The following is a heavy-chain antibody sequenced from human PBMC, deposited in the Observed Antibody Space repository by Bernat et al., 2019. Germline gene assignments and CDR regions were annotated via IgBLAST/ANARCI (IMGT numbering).Heavy chain of an antibody. CDR2: IWYDGSNK. J-gene: IGHJ4*02. V-gene: IGHV3-33*03. CDR1: GFTFSSYG. Sequence: QVQLVESGGGVVQPGRSLRLSCVASGFTFSSYGMHWVRQAPGKGLEWVAVIWYDGSNKYYADSVKGRFTISRDKAKNSLYLQMNSLRTEDTALYFCAKDINYYGSGSLDYWGQGTLVTVSS. D-gene: IGHD3-10*01. CDR3: AKDINYYGSGSLDY.